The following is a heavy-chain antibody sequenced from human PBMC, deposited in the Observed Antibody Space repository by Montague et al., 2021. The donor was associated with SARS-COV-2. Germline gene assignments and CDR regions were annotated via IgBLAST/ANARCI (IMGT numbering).Heavy chain of an antibody. J-gene: IGHJ4*02. V-gene: IGHV4-34*01. D-gene: IGHD2-2*01. CDR2: INHSGGV. Sequence: SETLSLTCTVPRGSFSGYYWTWIRQPPGKGLEWIGEINHSGGVNYNPSLTSRVTISVDTSKNHFSLKLRSVTAADTAIYYCARGYCSSTTCYGSFHYWGQGTLVAVSS. CDR3: ARGYCSSTTCYGSFHY. CDR1: RGSFSGYY.